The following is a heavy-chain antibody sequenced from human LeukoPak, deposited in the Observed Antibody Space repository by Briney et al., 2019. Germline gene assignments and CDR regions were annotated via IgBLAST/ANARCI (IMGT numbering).Heavy chain of an antibody. Sequence: SETLSLTCTVSGGSISSYYWSWIRQPPGKGLEWIGYIYYSGSTNYNPSLKSRVTISVDTSKNQFSLKLSSVTAADTAVYYCARQLGYSYGNDYWGEGTLVTVSS. D-gene: IGHD5-18*01. V-gene: IGHV4-59*08. J-gene: IGHJ4*02. CDR1: GGSISSYY. CDR3: ARQLGYSYGNDY. CDR2: IYYSGST.